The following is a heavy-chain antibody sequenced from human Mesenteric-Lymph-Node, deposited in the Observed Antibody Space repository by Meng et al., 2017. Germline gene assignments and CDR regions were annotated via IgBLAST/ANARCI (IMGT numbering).Heavy chain of an antibody. Sequence: GGSLRLSCAASGFSFSSYAMYWVRQAPGKGLQGASAITAGGGGRYYADSVKGRFTISRDNSKNPRYLQMNSLRAEDTALYYCATKNRSFPYYFDYWGKGNRVTVSS. J-gene: IGHJ4*02. D-gene: IGHD1-26*01. CDR3: ATKNRSFPYYFDY. CDR1: GFSFSSYA. V-gene: IGHV3-23*01. CDR2: ITAGGGGR.